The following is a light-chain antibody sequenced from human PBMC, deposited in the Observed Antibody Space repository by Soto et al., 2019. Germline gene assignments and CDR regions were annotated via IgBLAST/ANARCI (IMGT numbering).Light chain of an antibody. V-gene: IGKV1-16*02. CDR2: AAS. J-gene: IGKJ2*01. CDR3: QQYKSYPYT. CDR1: QDITNY. Sequence: DIQMTQSPSSLSAFVGGRVTITCRASQDITNYLAWFQQKPGKAPKSLIFAASSLQGGVPSKFSGSAPGTDFTLASSSLPPEDFATYDCQQYKSYPYTFGQGTKLEIK.